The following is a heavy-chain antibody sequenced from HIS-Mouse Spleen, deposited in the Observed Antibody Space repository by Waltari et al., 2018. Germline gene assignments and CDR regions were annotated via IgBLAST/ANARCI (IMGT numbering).Heavy chain of an antibody. V-gene: IGHV4-39*07. CDR3: AREIPYSSSWYDWYFDL. CDR1: GGSISSSSYY. J-gene: IGHJ2*01. CDR2: IYYRGGT. D-gene: IGHD6-13*01. Sequence: QLQLQESGPGLVKPSETLSLTCTVSGGSISSSSYYWGWIRQPPGKGLEWIGSIYYRGGTDYNPSLKSRFTLSVDTSKNQFSLKLSSVTAADTAVYYCAREIPYSSSWYDWYFDLWGRGTLVTVSS.